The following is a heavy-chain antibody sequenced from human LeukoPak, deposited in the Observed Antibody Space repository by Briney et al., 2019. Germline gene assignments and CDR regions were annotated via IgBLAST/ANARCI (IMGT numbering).Heavy chain of an antibody. Sequence: PGRSLRLSCAASGFTFSSYAMHWVRQAPGKGLEWVAVISYDGSNKYYADSVKGRFTISRDNSKNTLYLQMNSLRAEDTAAYYCARARALINAFDYWGQGTLVTVSS. V-gene: IGHV3-30*04. CDR1: GFTFSSYA. CDR2: ISYDGSNK. CDR3: ARARALINAFDY. D-gene: IGHD3-22*01. J-gene: IGHJ4*02.